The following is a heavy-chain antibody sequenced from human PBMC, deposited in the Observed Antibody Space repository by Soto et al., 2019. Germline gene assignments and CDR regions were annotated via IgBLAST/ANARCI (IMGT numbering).Heavy chain of an antibody. D-gene: IGHD3-9*01. V-gene: IGHV4-59*01. CDR2: IYYSGST. Sequence: QVQLQESGPGLVKPSETLSLTCTVSGGSLSRYYWSWIRQPPGKGLGWIGYIYYSGSTNYNPSLKSRVTISVDTSKNHFSLKLSSMTAADTAVYYCARIGDILTGYAFDYWGQGTLVTVSS. CDR3: ARIGDILTGYAFDY. CDR1: GGSLSRYY. J-gene: IGHJ4*02.